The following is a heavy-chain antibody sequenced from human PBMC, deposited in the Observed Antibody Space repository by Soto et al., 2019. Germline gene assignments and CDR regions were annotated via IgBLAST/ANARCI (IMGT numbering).Heavy chain of an antibody. V-gene: IGHV4-31*03. CDR3: ARWHCSGGSCYGMDV. D-gene: IGHD2-15*01. Sequence: SSETLSLTCTFSGCSISSGGYYWSWIRQHPGKGLEWIGYIYYSGSTYYNPSLKSRVTISVDTSKNQFSLKLSSVTAADTAVYYCARWHCSGGSCYGMDVWGQGTTVTVSS. CDR1: GCSISSGGYY. CDR2: IYYSGST. J-gene: IGHJ6*02.